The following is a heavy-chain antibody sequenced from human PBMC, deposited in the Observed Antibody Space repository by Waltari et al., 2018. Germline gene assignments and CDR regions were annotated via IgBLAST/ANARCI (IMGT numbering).Heavy chain of an antibody. CDR1: GYTLTELS. CDR2: FDPEDGET. J-gene: IGHJ2*01. CDR3: ATEVVVAATLYWYFDL. Sequence: QVQPVQSGAEVKKPGASVKVSCKVSGYTLTELSLHRVRPAPGKGLEWMGGFDPEDGETIYAQKFQGRVTMTEDTSTDTAYMELSSLRSEDTAVYYCATEVVVAATLYWYFDLWGRGTLVTVSS. V-gene: IGHV1-24*01. D-gene: IGHD2-15*01.